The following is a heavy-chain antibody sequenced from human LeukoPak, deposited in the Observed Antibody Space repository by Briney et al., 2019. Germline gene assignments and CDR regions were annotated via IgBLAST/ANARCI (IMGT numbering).Heavy chain of an antibody. CDR3: VRVGSAYGDPLEFDF. Sequence: ASVKVSCKASGYSLNKFGISWVRQAPGRGLEWMGWISGHNGNTDSAQKFQDRVTMSTDNSMSTAYLELRSLRSDDTAVYFCVRVGSAYGDPLEFDFWGQGTLVTVSS. CDR2: ISGHNGNT. D-gene: IGHD4-17*01. CDR1: GYSLNKFG. J-gene: IGHJ4*02. V-gene: IGHV1-18*01.